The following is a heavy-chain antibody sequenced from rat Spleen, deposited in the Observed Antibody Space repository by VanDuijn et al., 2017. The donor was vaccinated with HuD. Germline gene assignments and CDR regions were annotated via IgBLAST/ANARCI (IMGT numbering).Heavy chain of an antibody. CDR3: ATEELGRGYFDY. CDR2: ITNAAGKV. J-gene: IGHJ2*01. Sequence: EVHLVESGGGLVQPGRSLKLSCVASGFTFNNYWMTWIRQAPGKGLEWVASITNAAGKVHYPDSVKGRFTISRDNAKSTLYLQMDSLRSDDTATYYCATEELGRGYFDYWGQGVMVTVSS. V-gene: IGHV5-31*01. D-gene: IGHD4-3*01. CDR1: GFTFNNYW.